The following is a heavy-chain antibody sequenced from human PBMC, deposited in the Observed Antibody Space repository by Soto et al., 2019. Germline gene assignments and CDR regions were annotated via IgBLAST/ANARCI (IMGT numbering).Heavy chain of an antibody. CDR2: IYWDDDT. CDR1: GFPLNNDVVG. J-gene: IGHJ5*02. Sequence: QITLKESGPTVVKPTQTLTLTCTFSGFPLNNDVVGVGWIRQPPGKAPEWLALIYWDDDTRYSPSLRSRLTITKDSSKTQVVLTMTNMDPVDTATYFCAHSSFHYKKWFDPWGQGTLVTVSS. V-gene: IGHV2-5*02. CDR3: AHSSFHYKKWFDP. D-gene: IGHD1-20*01.